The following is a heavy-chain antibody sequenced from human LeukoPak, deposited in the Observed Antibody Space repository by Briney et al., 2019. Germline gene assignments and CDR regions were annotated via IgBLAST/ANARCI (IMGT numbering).Heavy chain of an antibody. CDR1: GFTFSSYW. Sequence: GGSLRLSCAASGFTFSSYWMSWVRQAPGKGLEWVANIKQDGSEKYYVDSVKGRFTISRDNAKNSLYLQMNSLRAEDTAVYYCASNGDIVVVPAASDYWGQGTLVTVSS. CDR2: IKQDGSEK. V-gene: IGHV3-7*01. CDR3: ASNGDIVVVPAASDY. D-gene: IGHD2-2*01. J-gene: IGHJ4*02.